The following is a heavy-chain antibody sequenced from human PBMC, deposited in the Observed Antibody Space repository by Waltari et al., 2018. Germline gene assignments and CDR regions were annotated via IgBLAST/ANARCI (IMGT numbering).Heavy chain of an antibody. CDR3: AKAPPDAYRYYYGMDA. J-gene: IGHJ6*02. CDR2: ISGSADAT. Sequence: EVQLVESGGGLVQPGGSLTLPCSASGLLFAHLSIIWVRQAPGKGLEWVSAISGSADATYYANSVKGRFTISRDNSKNTVLLQMNTLRAEDAAVYHCAKAPPDAYRYYYGMDAWGQGTTVTVSS. V-gene: IGHV3-23*04. CDR1: GLLFAHLS. D-gene: IGHD3-16*01.